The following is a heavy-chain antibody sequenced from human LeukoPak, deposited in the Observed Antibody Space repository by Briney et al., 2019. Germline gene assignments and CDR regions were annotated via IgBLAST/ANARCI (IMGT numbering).Heavy chain of an antibody. V-gene: IGHV3-30*18. CDR3: AKAHYDILTGPPDY. CDR1: GFTFSSYG. CDR2: ISYDGSNK. D-gene: IGHD3-9*01. J-gene: IGHJ4*02. Sequence: PGRSLRLSCAASGFTFSSYGMHWVRQAPGKGLEWVAVISYDGSNKYYADSVKGRFTISRDNSKNTLYLQMNSLRAEDTAVYYCAKAHYDILTGPPDYWGQGTLVTVSS.